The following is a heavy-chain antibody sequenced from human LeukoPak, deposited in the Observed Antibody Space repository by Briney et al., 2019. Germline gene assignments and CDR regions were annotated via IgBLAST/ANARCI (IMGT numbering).Heavy chain of an antibody. CDR1: GITVSNDY. Sequence: GGSLRLSCAASGITVSNDYMSWVRQAPGKGLEWVSVIYSGGDRYYADSVKGRFTISRDNSKNTLDLQMNYLTDEDTAVYYCARGGGAFCGSDCYRNFDYWGQGTLVTVSS. D-gene: IGHD2-21*02. CDR3: ARGGGAFCGSDCYRNFDY. V-gene: IGHV3-66*02. J-gene: IGHJ4*02. CDR2: IYSGGDR.